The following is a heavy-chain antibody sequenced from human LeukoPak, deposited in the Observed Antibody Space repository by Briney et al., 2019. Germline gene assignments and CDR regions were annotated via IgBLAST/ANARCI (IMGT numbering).Heavy chain of an antibody. D-gene: IGHD3-22*01. CDR3: ARGLNYYDSSGYLDY. V-gene: IGHV4-59*01. J-gene: IGHJ4*02. Sequence: SETLSLTCTVSGGSISTYYWSWIRQPPEKGLEWIGYIYYSGSTNYNPSLKSRVTISVDTSKKQFSLKLSSVTAADTAVYYCARGLNYYDSSGYLDYWGQGTLVTVSS. CDR1: GGSISTYY. CDR2: IYYSGST.